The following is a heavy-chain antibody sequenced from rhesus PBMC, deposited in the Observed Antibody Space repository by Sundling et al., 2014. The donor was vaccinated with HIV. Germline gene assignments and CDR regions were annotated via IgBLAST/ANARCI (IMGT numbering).Heavy chain of an antibody. CDR3: ARHRGYCTSGSCYVLDFEF. Sequence: QVQLQESGPGLLKPSETLSLTCAVSGGSIITGYWWSWIRQSPGKGLEWIGGIFGTGGSTKYNPSLRSRVTISIDTSKKQFALQLTSVTAADTAVYYCARHRGYCTSGSCYVLDFEFWGQGALVTVSS. D-gene: IGHD2-21*01. J-gene: IGHJ1*01. CDR1: GGSIITGYW. CDR2: IFGTGGST. V-gene: IGHV4-93*02.